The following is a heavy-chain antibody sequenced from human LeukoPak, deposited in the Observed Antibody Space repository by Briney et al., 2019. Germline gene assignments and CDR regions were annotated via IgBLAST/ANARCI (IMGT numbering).Heavy chain of an antibody. CDR2: INTNSGGT. CDR1: GYTFTGYY. Sequence: ASVKVSCKASGYTFTGYYMHWVRQAPGQGLEWMGWINTNSGGTNYAQKFQGRVTMTRDTSISTAYMELSRLRSDDTAVYYCVCGSYASDDAFDIWGQGTMVTVSS. D-gene: IGHD1-26*01. CDR3: VCGSYASDDAFDI. J-gene: IGHJ3*02. V-gene: IGHV1-2*02.